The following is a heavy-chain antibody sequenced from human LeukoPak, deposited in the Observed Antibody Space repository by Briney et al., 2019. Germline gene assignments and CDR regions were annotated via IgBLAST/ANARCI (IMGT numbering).Heavy chain of an antibody. D-gene: IGHD3-16*02. CDR1: GGSISSYY. J-gene: IGHJ5*02. CDR2: IYYSGST. CDR3: ARARPTYDYVWGSYRHLWFDP. V-gene: IGHV4-59*01. Sequence: SETLSLTCTVSGGSISSYYWSWIRQPPGKGLEWIGYIYYSGSTYYNPSLRSRVTISVDTSKNQFSLKLSSVTAADTAVYYCARARPTYDYVWGSYRHLWFDPWGQGTLVTVSS.